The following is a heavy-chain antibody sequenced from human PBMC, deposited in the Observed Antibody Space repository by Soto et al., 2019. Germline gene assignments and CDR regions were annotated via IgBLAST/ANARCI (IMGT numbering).Heavy chain of an antibody. V-gene: IGHV4-30-4*01. D-gene: IGHD3-22*01. CDR2: IYYSGST. CDR3: ARVGYYDSSGHHIDY. Sequence: SETLSLTCTVSGGSISSGDYYWTWIRQPPGKGLEWIGYIYYSGSTYCNPSLKSRVTLSVDTSKNQFSLKLSSVTAADTAVYYCARVGYYDSSGHHIDYWGQGTLVTVSS. CDR1: GGSISSGDYY. J-gene: IGHJ4*02.